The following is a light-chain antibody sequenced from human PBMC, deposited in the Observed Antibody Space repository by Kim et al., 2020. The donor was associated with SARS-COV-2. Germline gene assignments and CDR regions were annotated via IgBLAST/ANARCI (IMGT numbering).Light chain of an antibody. Sequence: DIQMTQSPSSLSASVRDRVTITCQASQDIKKSLVWYQQKPGKAPKLLIYDASSLETGVLSRFSGSGSGTDFTFTISSLQPEDVATYYCQQYHNVPITFGPGIKVDLK. CDR3: QQYHNVPIT. V-gene: IGKV1-33*01. J-gene: IGKJ3*01. CDR1: QDIKKS. CDR2: DAS.